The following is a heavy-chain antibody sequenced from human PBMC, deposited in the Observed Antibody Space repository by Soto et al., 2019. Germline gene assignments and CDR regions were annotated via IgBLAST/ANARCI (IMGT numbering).Heavy chain of an antibody. CDR3: ARDRGVLYYYYYGMYV. Sequence: QVQLVESGGGVVQPGRSLRLSCAASGFTFSSYGMHWVRQAPGKGLEWVAVIWYDGSNKYYADSVKGRFTISRDKSKNSLYLQMSSLRAEDTAVYDCARDRGVLYYYYYGMYVWGQGTTVTVCS. CDR2: IWYDGSNK. J-gene: IGHJ6*02. V-gene: IGHV3-33*01. CDR1: GFTFSSYG.